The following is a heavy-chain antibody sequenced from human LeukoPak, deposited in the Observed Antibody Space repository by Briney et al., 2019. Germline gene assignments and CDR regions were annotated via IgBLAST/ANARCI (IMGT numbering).Heavy chain of an antibody. Sequence: PSETLSLTCTVSGGSISSYYWSWIRQPPGKGLEWIGYIYYSGSTNYNPSLKSRVTISVDTSKNQFSLKLSSVTAADTAVYYCARDRTPGADTAMAPDAFDIWGQGTMVTVSS. D-gene: IGHD5-18*01. CDR1: GGSISSYY. V-gene: IGHV4-59*01. J-gene: IGHJ3*02. CDR2: IYYSGST. CDR3: ARDRTPGADTAMAPDAFDI.